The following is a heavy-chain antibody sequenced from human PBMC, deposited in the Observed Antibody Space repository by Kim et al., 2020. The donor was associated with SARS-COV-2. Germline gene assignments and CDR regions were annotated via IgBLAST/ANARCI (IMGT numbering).Heavy chain of an antibody. J-gene: IGHJ6*02. D-gene: IGHD6-6*01. V-gene: IGHV3-13*01. CDR3: ARGGYSSSFHGMDV. Sequence: PGSVKGRFTISRENAKNSLYLQMNSLRAGDTAVYYCARGGYSSSFHGMDVWGQGTTVTVSS.